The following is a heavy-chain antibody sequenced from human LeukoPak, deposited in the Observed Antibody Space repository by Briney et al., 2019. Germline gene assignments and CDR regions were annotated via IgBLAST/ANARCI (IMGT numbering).Heavy chain of an antibody. Sequence: GGSLRLSCAGSGFTFSTYWMHWVRQAPGKGLVWVSRINTDGSSTSYADSVKGRFTISRDNAKNTLYLQMNSLRAEDTAVYYCARVGDGFYYYYYYGMDVWGQGTTVTVSS. D-gene: IGHD5-24*01. J-gene: IGHJ6*02. CDR1: GFTFSTYW. CDR3: ARVGDGFYYYYYYGMDV. CDR2: INTDGSST. V-gene: IGHV3-74*01.